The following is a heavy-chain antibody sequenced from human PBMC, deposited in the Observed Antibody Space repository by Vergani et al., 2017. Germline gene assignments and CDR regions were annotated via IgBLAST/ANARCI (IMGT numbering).Heavy chain of an antibody. CDR2: ISYDGSNK. CDR3: AKDXIAAAGYQMYYFDY. J-gene: IGHJ4*02. D-gene: IGHD6-13*01. CDR1: GFTFSSYG. V-gene: IGHV3-30*18. Sequence: QVQLVESGGGVVQPGRSLRLSCAASGFTFSSYGMHWVRQAPGKGLEWVAVISYDGSNKYYADSVKGRFTISRDNSKNTLYLQMNSLRAEDTAVYYCAKDXIAAAGYQMYYFDYWGQGTLVTVSS.